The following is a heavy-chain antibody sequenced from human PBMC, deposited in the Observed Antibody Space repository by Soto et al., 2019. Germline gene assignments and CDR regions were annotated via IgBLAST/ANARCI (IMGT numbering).Heavy chain of an antibody. J-gene: IGHJ5*01. D-gene: IGHD3-9*01. CDR2: IYYSGST. Sequence: SLTCTVSGGSLSSYYWSWIRQPPGKGLEWIGYIYYSGSTNYNPSLKSRVGMSIDTSKNQFSLELKSVTAADTATYYCVRDYLLTGFDTWGHGTLVTVS. CDR3: VRDYLLTGFDT. V-gene: IGHV4-59*01. CDR1: GGSLSSYY.